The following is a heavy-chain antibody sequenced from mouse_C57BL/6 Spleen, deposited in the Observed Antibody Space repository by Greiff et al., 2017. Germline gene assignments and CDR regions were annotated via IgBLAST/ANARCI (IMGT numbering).Heavy chain of an antibody. Sequence: DVMLVESGGGLVQPGGSMKLSCVASGFTFSNYWMNWVRQSPEKGLEWVAQIRLKSDNYATHYAESVKGRFTISRDDSKSSVYLQMNNLRAEDTGIYYCTGGYGYFDYWGQGTTLTVSS. CDR1: GFTFSNYW. V-gene: IGHV6-3*01. CDR2: IRLKSDNYAT. D-gene: IGHD1-1*02. J-gene: IGHJ2*01. CDR3: TGGYGYFDY.